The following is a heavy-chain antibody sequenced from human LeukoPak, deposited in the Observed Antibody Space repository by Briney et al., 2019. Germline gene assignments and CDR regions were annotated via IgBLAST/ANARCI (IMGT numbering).Heavy chain of an antibody. J-gene: IGHJ5*02. CDR1: GGSISSYY. D-gene: IGHD2-2*01. CDR3: ARQKYQLLFGQKYNWFDP. Sequence: SVTLSLTCTVSGGSISSYYWSWIRQPPGKGLEWIGYIYYSGSTNYNPSLKSRVTISVDTSKNQFSLKLSSVTAADTAVYYCARQKYQLLFGQKYNWFDPWGQGTLVTVSS. CDR2: IYYSGST. V-gene: IGHV4-59*08.